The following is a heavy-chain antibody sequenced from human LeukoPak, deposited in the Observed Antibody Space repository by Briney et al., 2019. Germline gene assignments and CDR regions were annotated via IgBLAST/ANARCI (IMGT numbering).Heavy chain of an antibody. Sequence: GASVKVSCKASGYTFTSYGISWVRQAPGQGLEWMGWISAYNGNTNYAQKLQGRVTMTTDTSTSTAYMELRSLRSDDTAVYYCARTYSGSLRGAFDIWGQGTMVTASS. V-gene: IGHV1-18*01. CDR3: ARTYSGSLRGAFDI. CDR2: ISAYNGNT. J-gene: IGHJ3*02. CDR1: GYTFTSYG. D-gene: IGHD1-26*01.